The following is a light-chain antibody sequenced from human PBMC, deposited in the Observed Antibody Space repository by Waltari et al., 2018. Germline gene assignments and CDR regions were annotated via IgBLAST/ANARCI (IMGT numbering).Light chain of an antibody. CDR1: QSINSW. CDR2: KAS. V-gene: IGKV1-5*03. Sequence: DIQMTQSPSTLSASVGDRVTITCRASQSINSWVAWYQHKPGEAPKHLIYKASSLESGVPSRFSGSGSGTEFTLTISSLQPDDFATYYCQQYDSYPWTFGQGTKVEI. J-gene: IGKJ1*01. CDR3: QQYDSYPWT.